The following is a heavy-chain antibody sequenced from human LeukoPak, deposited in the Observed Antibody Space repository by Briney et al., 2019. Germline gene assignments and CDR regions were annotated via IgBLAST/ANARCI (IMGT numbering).Heavy chain of an antibody. J-gene: IGHJ6*02. CDR1: GFTFSSYW. Sequence: PGGSLRLSCAASGFTFSSYWMPWVRQAPGKGLVWVSRINSDGSSTAYADSVKGRLTISRDNAKNTLYLQMNSLRAEDTAVYYCARGRYYGMDVWGQGTTVTVSS. CDR2: INSDGSST. V-gene: IGHV3-74*01. CDR3: ARGRYYGMDV.